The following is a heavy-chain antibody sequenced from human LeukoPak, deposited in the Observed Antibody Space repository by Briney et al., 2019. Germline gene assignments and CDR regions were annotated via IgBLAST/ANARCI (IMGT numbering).Heavy chain of an antibody. CDR2: IWYDGSNK. D-gene: IGHD5-24*01. V-gene: IGHV3-33*01. CDR3: ARGLGDGYNPLDY. J-gene: IGHJ4*02. CDR1: GFTFSSYG. Sequence: GGSLGLSCAASGFTFSSYGMHWVRQAPGKGLEWVAVIWYDGSNKYYADSVKGRFTISRDNSKNTLYLQMNSLRAEDTAVYYCARGLGDGYNPLDYWGQGTLVAVSS.